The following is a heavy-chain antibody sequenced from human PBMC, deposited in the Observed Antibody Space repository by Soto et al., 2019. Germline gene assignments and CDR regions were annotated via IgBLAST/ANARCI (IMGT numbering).Heavy chain of an antibody. J-gene: IGHJ4*02. D-gene: IGHD4-17*01. Sequence: PGGSLRLSCAASGFSFSRHGMHWVRQAPGKGLEWVAVIWSDGSNQYYADSVKGRFTISRDNSRNTLYLQMNSLRAEDTAVYYCARGTLDARDYGWVYWGQGTLVTGSS. CDR3: ARGTLDARDYGWVY. V-gene: IGHV3-33*01. CDR1: GFSFSRHG. CDR2: IWSDGSNQ.